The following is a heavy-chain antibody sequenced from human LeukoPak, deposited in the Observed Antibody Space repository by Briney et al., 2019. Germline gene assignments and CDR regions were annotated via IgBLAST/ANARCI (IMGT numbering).Heavy chain of an antibody. J-gene: IGHJ4*02. D-gene: IGHD3-10*01. CDR1: GFTFSSYA. V-gene: IGHV3-23*01. CDR3: AKALNYYGSGSYYPFDY. CDR2: ISGSGGST. Sequence: GGSLRLSCAACGFTFSSYAMSWGRQAPGKGMEWVSTISGSGGSTYYADSVKGRFTISRDNAKNTLYLQMNSLRAEDTAVYYCAKALNYYGSGSYYPFDYWGQGTLVTVSS.